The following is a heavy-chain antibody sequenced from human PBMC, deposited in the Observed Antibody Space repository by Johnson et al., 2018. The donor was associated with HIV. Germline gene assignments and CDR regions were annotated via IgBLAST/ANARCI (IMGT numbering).Heavy chain of an antibody. D-gene: IGHD6-25*01. V-gene: IGHV3-30*02. CDR3: ARSYSSDQPLVI. CDR1: GFTFNSFG. CDR2: IRDDGSNE. J-gene: IGHJ3*02. Sequence: QVQVVESGGGVVRPGGSLSLSCAASGFTFNSFGVHWVRQAPGKGLEWVAFIRDDGSNEDYADSVKGRFTISRDNSKNTLYLQMNSLRAEDTALYYCARSYSSDQPLVIWGQGTMVTVSS.